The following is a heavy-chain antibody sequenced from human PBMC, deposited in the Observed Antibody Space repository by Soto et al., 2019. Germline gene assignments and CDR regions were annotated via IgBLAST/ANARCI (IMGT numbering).Heavy chain of an antibody. CDR3: TTVSGYYYGMDV. CDR2: INRDGSEE. Sequence: PGGSLRLSCVASGFTFSDNWMSWVRQAPGKGLEWVANINRDGSEEYYVDSLKGGFTISRDNAKNSLFLQMDSLNTEDTAVYYCTTVSGYYYGMDVWGQGPTVT. D-gene: IGHD7-27*01. J-gene: IGHJ6*02. V-gene: IGHV3-7*03. CDR1: GFTFSDNW.